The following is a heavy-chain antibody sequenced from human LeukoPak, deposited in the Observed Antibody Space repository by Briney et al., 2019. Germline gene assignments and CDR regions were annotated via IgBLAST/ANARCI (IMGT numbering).Heavy chain of an antibody. V-gene: IGHV3-7*01. Sequence: GGSLRLSCAASRFTFSRYRKSWVRQAPGKGLEWLANIKQDGSEKYYVDSVKGRFTISRDNAKNPLYLQMNSLRAEDTAVYYCARETDQGYSSGWYYWGQGTLVTVSS. CDR3: ARETDQGYSSGWYY. J-gene: IGHJ4*02. CDR1: RFTFSRYR. CDR2: IKQDGSEK. D-gene: IGHD6-19*01.